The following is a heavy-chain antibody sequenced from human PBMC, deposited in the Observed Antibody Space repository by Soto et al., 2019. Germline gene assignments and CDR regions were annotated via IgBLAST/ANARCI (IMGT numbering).Heavy chain of an antibody. J-gene: IGHJ5*02. V-gene: IGHV4-39*01. CDR1: GGSISSSSYF. CDR3: AGHIEYSGSSLLDP. Sequence: QLQLQEAGPRVVKPSETLSLTCAVCGGSISSSSYFWGWIRQPPGKGLEWLGSMHSRGSTYHNPSLRSRVAISGDTSKNQLSLKLTSVAAPDTAVYYCAGHIEYSGSSLLDPWGQGTLVTVTS. CDR2: MHSRGST. D-gene: IGHD6-6*01.